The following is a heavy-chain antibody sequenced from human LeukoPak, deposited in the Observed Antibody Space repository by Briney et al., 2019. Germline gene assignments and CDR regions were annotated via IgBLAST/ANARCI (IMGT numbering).Heavy chain of an antibody. J-gene: IGHJ4*02. V-gene: IGHV4-61*02. CDR3: ARGGEQWLVGYDY. CDR1: GDSLNRGSYY. D-gene: IGHD6-19*01. Sequence: SETLSLTCSVSGDSLNRGSYYWNWIWQPAGKGLEWIGRIYTSGSTNYNPSLKSRVTMSVDTSKNQFSLKLSSVTAADTAVYYCARGGEQWLVGYDYWGQGTLVTVSS. CDR2: IYTSGST.